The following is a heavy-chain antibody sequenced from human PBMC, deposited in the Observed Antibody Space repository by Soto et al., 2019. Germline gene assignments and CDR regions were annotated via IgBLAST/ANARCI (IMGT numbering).Heavy chain of an antibody. CDR2: IYHSGST. CDR3: ARVENYYYYAMDV. D-gene: IGHD1-1*01. Sequence: SETLSLTCAVSGYSISSGYYWGWIRQPPGEGLEWIGSIYHSGSTYYNPSLKSRVTISVDTSKNQFSLKLTSVTAADTAVYYCARVENYYYYAMDVWGQGTTVTVSS. CDR1: GYSISSGYY. J-gene: IGHJ6*02. V-gene: IGHV4-38-2*01.